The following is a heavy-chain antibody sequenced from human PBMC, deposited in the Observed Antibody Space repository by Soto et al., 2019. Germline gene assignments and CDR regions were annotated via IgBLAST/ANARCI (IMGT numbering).Heavy chain of an antibody. CDR3: AKEGQYDVLTGYYFY. D-gene: IGHD3-9*01. CDR2: IIPIFGTA. CDR1: GGTFSSYA. J-gene: IGHJ4*02. V-gene: IGHV1-69*13. Sequence: SVKVSCKASGGTFSSYAISWVRQAPGQGLEWMGGIIPIFGTANYAQKFQGRVTITADESTSTAYMELSSLRSEDTAVYYCAKEGQYDVLTGYYFYWGQGTLVTVSS.